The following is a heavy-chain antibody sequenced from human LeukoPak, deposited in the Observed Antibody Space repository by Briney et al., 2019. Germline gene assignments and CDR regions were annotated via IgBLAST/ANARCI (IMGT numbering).Heavy chain of an antibody. V-gene: IGHV1-18*01. D-gene: IGHD4-17*01. J-gene: IGHJ6*02. CDR3: ARTRGDYGDYGMDV. CDR2: ISAYNGNT. CDR1: GYTFTSYG. Sequence: SVKVSCKASGYTFTSYGISWVRQAPGQGLEWMGWISAYNGNTNYAQKLQGRVTMTTDTSTSTAYMELRSLRSDDTAVYYCARTRGDYGDYGMDVWGQGTTVTVSS.